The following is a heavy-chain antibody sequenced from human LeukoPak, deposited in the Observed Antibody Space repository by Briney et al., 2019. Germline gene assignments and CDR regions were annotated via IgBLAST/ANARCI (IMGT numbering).Heavy chain of an antibody. J-gene: IGHJ1*01. CDR1: GGSVSISSYY. CDR2: IYYSGST. Sequence: SETLXXTCTVSGGSVSISSYYWGWIRQPPGKGLEWIANIYYSGSTYYNPSLKNRVTISISTSKNQFSLKLTSVTAEDTAVYXXXXEXXXXDILTGYSGDEYFQHWGQGTLVTVSS. V-gene: IGHV4-39*07. D-gene: IGHD3-9*01. CDR3: XXEXXXXDILTGYSGDEYFQH.